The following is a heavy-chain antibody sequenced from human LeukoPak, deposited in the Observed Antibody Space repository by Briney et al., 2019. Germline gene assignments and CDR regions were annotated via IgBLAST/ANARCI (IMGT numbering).Heavy chain of an antibody. V-gene: IGHV3-23*01. CDR3: AKDHYYYGSGSYFYYFDY. CDR2: ISGSGGST. CDR1: GFTFSSYA. Sequence: PGGSLRLSCAASGFTFSSYAISWVRQAPGKGLEWVSAISGSGGSTYYADSVKGRFTISRDNSKNTLYLQTNSLRAEDTAVYYCAKDHYYYGSGSYFYYFDYWGQRTLVTVSS. D-gene: IGHD3-10*01. J-gene: IGHJ4*02.